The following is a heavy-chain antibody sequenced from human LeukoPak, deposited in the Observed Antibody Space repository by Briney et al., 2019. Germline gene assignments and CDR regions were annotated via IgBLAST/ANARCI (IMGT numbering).Heavy chain of an antibody. J-gene: IGHJ4*02. Sequence: GGSLRLSCAASGLIFSDYWMHWVRQAPGKGLVWVSRIITDGSFTNYADSVKGRFTISRDNAKNTLYLQMNSLRAEDTAVYYCTRDLVGATSDFWGQGTLVTVSS. CDR1: GLIFSDYW. CDR3: TRDLVGATSDF. D-gene: IGHD1-26*01. CDR2: IITDGSFT. V-gene: IGHV3-74*01.